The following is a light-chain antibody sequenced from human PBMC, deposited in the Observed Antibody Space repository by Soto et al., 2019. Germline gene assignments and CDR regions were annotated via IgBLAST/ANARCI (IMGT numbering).Light chain of an antibody. J-gene: IGLJ3*02. CDR1: SGSIASNY. CDR3: QSYNNTNQV. V-gene: IGLV6-57*02. CDR2: ENN. Sequence: NFTLTQPHSVSESPGKTVTISCTGSSGSIASNYVQWYQQRPGSAPTTVICENNQRPSGVPDRFSGSIDSSSNSASLTISGLKTEDEADYYCQSYNNTNQVFGGGTKLTVL.